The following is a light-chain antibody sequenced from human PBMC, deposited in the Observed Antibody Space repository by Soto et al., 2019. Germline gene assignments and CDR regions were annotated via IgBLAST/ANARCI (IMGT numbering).Light chain of an antibody. V-gene: IGLV2-14*01. CDR3: AAWDDSLSGPV. Sequence: QSALTQPAFVSGSPGQSITISCTGTSSDVGGYNYVSWYQHPPGKAPKLMISEVSNRPSGVPDRFSGSKSGTSASLAISGLRSEDEAHYYCAAWDDSLSGPVFGGGTQLTVL. CDR2: EVS. J-gene: IGLJ2*01. CDR1: SSDVGGYNY.